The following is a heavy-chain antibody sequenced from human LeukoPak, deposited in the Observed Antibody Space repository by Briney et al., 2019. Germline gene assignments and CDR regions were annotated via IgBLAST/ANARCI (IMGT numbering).Heavy chain of an antibody. CDR3: ARLRYANGWFGLGYGNFDN. Sequence: GASVKVSCKASGYTFSNYGISWVRQAPGRGLEWMGWIGAHKGNTNYAQKLRNRVIMTTDTSTNTVYVELKSLRFDDTAVYYCARLRYANGWFGLGYGNFDNWGQGTLVTVSS. V-gene: IGHV1-18*01. D-gene: IGHD2-2*01. CDR1: GYTFSNYG. CDR2: IGAHKGNT. J-gene: IGHJ4*02.